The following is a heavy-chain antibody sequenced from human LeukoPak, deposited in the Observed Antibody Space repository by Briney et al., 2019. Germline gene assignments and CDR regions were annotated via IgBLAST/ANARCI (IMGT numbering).Heavy chain of an antibody. D-gene: IGHD5-24*01. CDR3: AKTGSTIGGS. J-gene: IGHJ5*02. V-gene: IGHV3-43*02. Sequence: GGSLRLSCAASGFSFDDYAMHWVRQPPGKGLEWVSLITGDGGSTFYADSVKGRFTISRDNNKNSLYLQMNSLRSEDTALYYCAKTGSTIGGSWGQGTLVTVSS. CDR1: GFSFDDYA. CDR2: ITGDGGST.